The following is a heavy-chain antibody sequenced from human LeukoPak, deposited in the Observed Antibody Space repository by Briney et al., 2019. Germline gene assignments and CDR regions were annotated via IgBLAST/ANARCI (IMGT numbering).Heavy chain of an antibody. CDR1: GGSFSGYY. D-gene: IGHD5-18*01. V-gene: IGHV4-34*01. CDR3: ARKGIRRGSNYGYSYYYMDV. Sequence: SETLSLTCGVYGGSFSGYYWSWIRHPPGKGLEWIGEINRSGTTNYNPSLKSRVTISVDTSKNQFSLKLTPVTAADTAVYYCARKGIRRGSNYGYSYYYMDVWGKGTTVTVSS. CDR2: INRSGTT. J-gene: IGHJ6*03.